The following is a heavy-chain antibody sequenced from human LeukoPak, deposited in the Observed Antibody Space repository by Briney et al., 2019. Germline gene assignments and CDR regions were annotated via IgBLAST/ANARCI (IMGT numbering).Heavy chain of an antibody. CDR1: GFTFSSYS. V-gene: IGHV3-30*18. Sequence: GGSLRLSCAASGFTFSSYSMNWVRQASGKELEWVAVISYDGSNKYYADSVKGRFTISRDNSKNTLYLQMNSLRAEDTAVYYCAKDPFRASAPGLDYWGQGTLVTVSS. CDR3: AKDPFRASAPGLDY. D-gene: IGHD3-10*01. J-gene: IGHJ4*02. CDR2: ISYDGSNK.